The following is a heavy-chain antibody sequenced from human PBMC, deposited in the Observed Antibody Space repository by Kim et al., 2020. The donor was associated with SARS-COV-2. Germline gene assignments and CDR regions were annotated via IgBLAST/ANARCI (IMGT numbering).Heavy chain of an antibody. D-gene: IGHD3-9*01. CDR3: ARDRGSDILTGYYKGYYYGMDV. J-gene: IGHJ6*02. Sequence: ASVKVSCKASGYTFTSYAMNWVRQAPGQGLEWMGWINTNTGNPTYAQGFTGRFVFSLDTSVSTAYLQISSLKAEDTAVYYCARDRGSDILTGYYKGYYYGMDVWGQGTTVTVSS. CDR2: INTNTGNP. V-gene: IGHV7-4-1*02. CDR1: GYTFTSYA.